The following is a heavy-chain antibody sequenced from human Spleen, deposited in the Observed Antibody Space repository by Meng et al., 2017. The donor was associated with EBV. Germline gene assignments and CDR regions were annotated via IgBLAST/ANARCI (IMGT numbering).Heavy chain of an antibody. Sequence: GVLVEEGGGLVKPRGSLLLSCAASGFNFNDYYMSWIRQSQGKGLEGLSYTSSAGTTIYYAEAVKGRFTVSRDNAKNSLYLQMNSLRAEDTAVYYCARSYDSTGYTTSWGQGTLVTVSS. D-gene: IGHD3-22*01. J-gene: IGHJ5*02. CDR3: ARSYDSTGYTTS. CDR2: TSSAGTTI. CDR1: GFNFNDYY. V-gene: IGHV3-11*01.